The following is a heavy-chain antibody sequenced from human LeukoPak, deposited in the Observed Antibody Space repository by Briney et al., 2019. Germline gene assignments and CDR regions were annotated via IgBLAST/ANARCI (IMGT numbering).Heavy chain of an antibody. Sequence: PSETLSLTCTVSGGSISSYYWSWIRQPPGKGLEWIGYIYYSGSTNYNPSLKSRVTISVDTSKNQFSLKLSSVTAADTAVYYCVCGGGSLDYWGQGTLVTVSS. J-gene: IGHJ4*02. V-gene: IGHV4-59*01. CDR3: VCGGGSLDY. CDR2: IYYSGST. CDR1: GGSISSYY. D-gene: IGHD2-21*01.